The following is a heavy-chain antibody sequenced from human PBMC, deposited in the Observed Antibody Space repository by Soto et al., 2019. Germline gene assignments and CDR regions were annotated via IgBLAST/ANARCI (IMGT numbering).Heavy chain of an antibody. J-gene: IGHJ3*02. CDR1: GYTFTGYY. D-gene: IGHD3-22*01. CDR3: ARDLYYYDSSGYYMGVGAFDI. Sequence: ASVKVSCKASGYTFTGYYMHWVRQAPGQGLEWMGWINPNSGGTNYAQKFQGWVTMTRDTSISTAYMELSRLRSDDTAVYYCARDLYYYDSSGYYMGVGAFDIWGQGTMVTVSS. CDR2: INPNSGGT. V-gene: IGHV1-2*04.